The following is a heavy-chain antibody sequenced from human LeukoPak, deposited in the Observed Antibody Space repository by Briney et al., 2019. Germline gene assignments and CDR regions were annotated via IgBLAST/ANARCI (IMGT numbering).Heavy chain of an antibody. CDR3: VYGSGSYYTLGAFDI. Sequence: PGGSLRLSCAASGFTFSSYGMSWVRQAPGKGLEWVSAISGSGGSTYYADSVKGRFTISRDNSKNTLYLQMNSLRAEDTAVYYCVYGSGSYYTLGAFDIWGQGTMVTVSS. V-gene: IGHV3-23*01. CDR2: ISGSGGST. D-gene: IGHD3-10*01. CDR1: GFTFSSYG. J-gene: IGHJ3*02.